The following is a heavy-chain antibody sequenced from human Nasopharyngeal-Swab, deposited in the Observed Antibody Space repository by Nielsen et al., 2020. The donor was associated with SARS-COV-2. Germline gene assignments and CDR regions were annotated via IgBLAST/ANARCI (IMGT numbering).Heavy chain of an antibody. CDR1: GFTFSDYY. V-gene: IGHV3-11*04. CDR2: ISSSGSTI. Sequence: GESLKISCAASGFTFSDYYMSWIRQAPGKGLEWVSYISSSGSTIYYADSAKGRFTISRDNAKNSLYLQMDSLRAEDTALYYCARDPYGDYATGQFDYWGQGTLVTVSS. CDR3: ARDPYGDYATGQFDY. J-gene: IGHJ4*02. D-gene: IGHD4-17*01.